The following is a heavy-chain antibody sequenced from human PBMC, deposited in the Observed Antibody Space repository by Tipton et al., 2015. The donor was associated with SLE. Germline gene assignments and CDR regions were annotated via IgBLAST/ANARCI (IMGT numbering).Heavy chain of an antibody. Sequence: GLVKPSETLSLTCTVSGGSISSHYWSWIRQPPGKGLVWIGYIYYSGSTNHNPSLQSRVTISVDTSKNQFSLKLRSVTAADTAVYYCARAGYCTSGNCSYGFDPWGQGTLVTVSS. CDR1: GGSISSHY. CDR3: ARAGYCTSGNCSYGFDP. J-gene: IGHJ5*02. CDR2: IYYSGST. V-gene: IGHV4-59*11. D-gene: IGHD2-8*01.